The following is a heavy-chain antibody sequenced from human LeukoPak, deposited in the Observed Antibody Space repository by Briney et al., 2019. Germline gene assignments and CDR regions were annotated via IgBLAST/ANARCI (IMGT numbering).Heavy chain of an antibody. CDR3: ARDSSGYYNYHYYMDG. J-gene: IGHJ6*03. Sequence: ASVKVSCKASGYTFTSYGISWVRQAPGQGLEWVGWISAYHGNTNYARNLQGRVTMTTDTSTSTAYMELRSLRSDDTAVYYCARDSSGYYNYHYYMDGWGKGTTVTVSS. D-gene: IGHD3-22*01. CDR1: GYTFTSYG. V-gene: IGHV1-18*01. CDR2: ISAYHGNT.